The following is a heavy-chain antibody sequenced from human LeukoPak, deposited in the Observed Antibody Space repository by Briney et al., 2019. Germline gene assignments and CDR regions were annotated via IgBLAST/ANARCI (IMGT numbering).Heavy chain of an antibody. CDR2: IYTSGST. CDR3: ARDMSSGWSFDY. V-gene: IGHV4-61*02. D-gene: IGHD6-19*01. J-gene: IGHJ4*02. CDR1: GGSISSGSYY. Sequence: SETLSLTCTVSGGSISSGSYYWSWIRQPAGKGLEWIGRIYTSGSTNYNPSLKSRVTISVDTSKNQFSLKLSSVTAADTAVYYCARDMSSGWSFDYWGQGTLVTVSS.